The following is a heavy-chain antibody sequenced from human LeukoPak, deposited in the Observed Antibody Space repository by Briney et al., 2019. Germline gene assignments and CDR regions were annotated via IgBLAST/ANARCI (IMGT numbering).Heavy chain of an antibody. CDR1: GGSISSYY. Sequence: SETLSLTCTVSGGSISSYYWSWIRQPAGKGLEWIGRINTSGSTNYNPSLKSRVTMSVDTSQNQFSLKLSSVTAADTAVYNCARDGLYDSSGYYFDAFDIWGQGTMVTVSS. CDR2: INTSGST. J-gene: IGHJ3*02. V-gene: IGHV4-4*07. CDR3: ARDGLYDSSGYYFDAFDI. D-gene: IGHD3-22*01.